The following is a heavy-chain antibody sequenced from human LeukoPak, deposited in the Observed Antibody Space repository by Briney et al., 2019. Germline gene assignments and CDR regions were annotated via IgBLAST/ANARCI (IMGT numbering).Heavy chain of an antibody. V-gene: IGHV1-18*01. D-gene: IGHD6-19*01. CDR1: GGTFSSYA. CDR3: ARVARYLGYSSGWPSNY. J-gene: IGHJ4*02. Sequence: ASVKVSCKASGGTFSSYAISWVRQAPGQGLEWMGWISANNGNTNYAQKLQGRVTMTTDTSTSTAYMELRSLRSDDTAVYYCARVARYLGYSSGWPSNYWGQGTLVTVSS. CDR2: ISANNGNT.